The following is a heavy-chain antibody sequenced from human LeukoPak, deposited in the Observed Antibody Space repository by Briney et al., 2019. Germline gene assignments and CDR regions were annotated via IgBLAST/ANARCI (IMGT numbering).Heavy chain of an antibody. CDR1: GVTFKDYG. D-gene: IGHD1-26*01. J-gene: IGHJ6*02. CDR3: AKHMRATNTYSFFGLDV. V-gene: IGHV3-9*01. Sequence: GRSLRLSCASTGVTFKDYGMHWVRQPPGKGLEWGSSINWNGGGTDYADSVKGRFTISRDNAKNSLYLQLSSLRPEDTALYYCAKHMRATNTYSFFGLDVRGQGTTVTVSS. CDR2: INWNGGGT.